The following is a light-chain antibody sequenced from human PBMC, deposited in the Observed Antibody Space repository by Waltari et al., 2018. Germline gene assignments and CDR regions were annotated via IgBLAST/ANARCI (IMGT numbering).Light chain of an antibody. J-gene: IGLJ2*01. CDR3: QSYDSSNVV. CDR2: EDN. V-gene: IGLV6-57*02. Sequence: FLLTQPHSVSESPGKTVTISCTGSSGRIASHYVQWYQQRPVSAPTTVIYEDNQRPSGVPYRFSGSIDSSSNSASLTISGLKTEDEADYYCQSYDSSNVVFGGGTKLTVL. CDR1: SGRIASHY.